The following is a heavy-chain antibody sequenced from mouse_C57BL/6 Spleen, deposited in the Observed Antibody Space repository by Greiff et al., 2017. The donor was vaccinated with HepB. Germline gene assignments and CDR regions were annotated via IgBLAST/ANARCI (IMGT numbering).Heavy chain of an antibody. J-gene: IGHJ4*01. CDR3: AREGPGYYYAMDY. D-gene: IGHD3-3*01. CDR2: INPNNGGT. CDR1: GYTFTDYN. V-gene: IGHV1-22*01. Sequence: VQLQQSGPELVKPGASVKMSCKASGYTFTDYNMHWVKQSHGKSLEWIGYINPNNGGTSYNQKFKGKATLTVNKSSSTAYMELRSLTSEDSAVYYCAREGPGYYYAMDYWGQGTSVTVSS.